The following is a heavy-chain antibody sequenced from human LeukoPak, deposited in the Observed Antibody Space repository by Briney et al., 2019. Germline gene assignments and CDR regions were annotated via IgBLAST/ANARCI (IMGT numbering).Heavy chain of an antibody. CDR3: AKFDI. J-gene: IGHJ3*02. V-gene: IGHV3-30*02. Sequence: GGSLRVSCAASGFTFSNYDMHWVRQAPGKGLEWLSFIRYDGSIKYYADSVKGRLTISRDNSRTTPYLQIDGLRAEDTAVYYCAKFDIWGQGTMVTVSS. CDR2: IRYDGSIK. CDR1: GFTFSNYD.